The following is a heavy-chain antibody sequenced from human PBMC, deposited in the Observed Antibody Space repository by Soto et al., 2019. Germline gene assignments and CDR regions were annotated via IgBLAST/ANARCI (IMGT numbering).Heavy chain of an antibody. J-gene: IGHJ3*02. CDR3: AKEGDYYDSSGYYGSAPSDAIDI. CDR1: GFTFSSYA. CDR2: ISGSGGST. Sequence: RRLSCTASGFTFSSYAMSWVRQAPGKGLEWVSAISGSGGSTYYADSVKGRFTISRDNSKNTLYLQMNSLRAEDTAVYYCAKEGDYYDSSGYYGSAPSDAIDIWGQGTMVTVSS. V-gene: IGHV3-23*01. D-gene: IGHD3-22*01.